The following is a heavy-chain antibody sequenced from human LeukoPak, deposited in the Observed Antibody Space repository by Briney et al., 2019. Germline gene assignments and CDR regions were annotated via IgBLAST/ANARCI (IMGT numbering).Heavy chain of an antibody. CDR3: ATHGSAHYYMDV. CDR2: ISGSGSGT. D-gene: IGHD2-2*03. J-gene: IGHJ6*03. V-gene: IGHV3-23*01. Sequence: GGSLRLSCAASGFTFSNYSMNWVRQAPGKGLEWVSGISGSGSGTYYADSVKGRFTISRDNSKNTLHLQMNSLRAEDTAVYYCATHGSAHYYMDVWGKGTTVTISS. CDR1: GFTFSNYS.